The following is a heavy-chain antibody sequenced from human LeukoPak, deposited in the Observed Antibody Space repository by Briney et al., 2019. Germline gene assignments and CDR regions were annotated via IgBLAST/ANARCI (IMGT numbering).Heavy chain of an antibody. CDR2: MNPKSGYT. J-gene: IGHJ5*02. D-gene: IGHD4-17*01. CDR3: ARSGITVPTMDNWWFGDWFDP. V-gene: IGHV1-8*01. Sequence: ASVRVSCTASGYTFTRYDINGVRQATGQGREWMGWMNPKSGYTGSAQKFQGRVTMTRTTSISTAYMELSSLRSEDTAVYYCARSGITVPTMDNWWFGDWFDPWGQGTLVTVSS. CDR1: GYTFTRYD.